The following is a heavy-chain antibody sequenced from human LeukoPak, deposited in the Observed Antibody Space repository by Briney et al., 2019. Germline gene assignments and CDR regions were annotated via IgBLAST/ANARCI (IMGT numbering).Heavy chain of an antibody. CDR3: ARDATTTPYYGMDV. D-gene: IGHD1-1*01. CDR1: GFTFSSYA. V-gene: IGHV3-33*08. Sequence: GGCLRLSWAASGFTFSSYAMSWVRQAPGKGLEWVAVIWYDGSNKYYADSVKGRFTISRDNSKNTLYLQMNSLRAEDTAVYYCARDATTTPYYGMDVWGQGTTVTVSS. CDR2: IWYDGSNK. J-gene: IGHJ6*02.